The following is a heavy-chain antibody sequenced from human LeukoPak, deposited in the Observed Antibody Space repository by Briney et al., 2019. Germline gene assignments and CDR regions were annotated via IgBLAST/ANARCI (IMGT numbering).Heavy chain of an antibody. V-gene: IGHV3-20*04. J-gene: IGHJ6*03. CDR3: ARVIVGATVDYYYYYMDV. D-gene: IGHD1-26*01. CDR2: INWNGGTR. Sequence: GGSLRLSCAASGFIFDDYGMSWVRQAPGKGLEWVSTINWNGGTRVYADSVKGRFTISRDNAKNSLYLQMNSLRAEDTALYYCARVIVGATVDYYYYYMDVWGKGTTVTVSS. CDR1: GFIFDDYG.